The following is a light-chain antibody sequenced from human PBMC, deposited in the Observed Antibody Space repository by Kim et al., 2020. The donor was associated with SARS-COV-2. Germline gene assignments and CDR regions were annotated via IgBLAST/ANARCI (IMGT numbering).Light chain of an antibody. CDR2: EDT. Sequence: APGDKDNSYSKARQDIDDDMNWDQQKPGEAAIFIIKEDTTLVPGISPRFSGSGYGTDFTLTINNIESEDAAYYFCLQHDNFTLFNFGPGTKVDIK. CDR3: LQHDNFTLFN. J-gene: IGKJ3*01. V-gene: IGKV5-2*01. CDR1: QDIDDD.